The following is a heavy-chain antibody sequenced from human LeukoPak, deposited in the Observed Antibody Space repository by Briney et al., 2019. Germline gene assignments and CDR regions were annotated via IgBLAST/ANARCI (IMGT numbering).Heavy chain of an antibody. Sequence: PSETLSLTCTVSGGSISSYYWSWIRQPPGNGLEWFGYIYYSGSPYYNPSLTRRVTISEDTSKNQFSLRLSSVTAADTAVYYCARLYSVVTPRIDYWGQGALVTVSS. CDR3: ARLYSVVTPRIDY. V-gene: IGHV4-59*08. D-gene: IGHD4-23*01. J-gene: IGHJ4*02. CDR1: GGSISSYY. CDR2: IYYSGSP.